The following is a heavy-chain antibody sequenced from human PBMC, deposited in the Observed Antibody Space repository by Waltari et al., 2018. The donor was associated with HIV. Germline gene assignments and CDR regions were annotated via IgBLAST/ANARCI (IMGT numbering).Heavy chain of an antibody. J-gene: IGHJ2*01. CDR3: ARHYCYGGPCFGHFDL. CDR1: VGSFLGS. V-gene: IGHV4-34*01. D-gene: IGHD2-15*01. Sequence: QVQLQQWGPGLFKPSETLSLTCAVSVGSFLGSWRWIRQPPGKGLEWIGETDHSGSTIYNPSLKSRVAISVDTSKKQFSLKLTSVTAADTALYYCARHYCYGGPCFGHFDLWGRGTLVAVSS. CDR2: TDHSGST.